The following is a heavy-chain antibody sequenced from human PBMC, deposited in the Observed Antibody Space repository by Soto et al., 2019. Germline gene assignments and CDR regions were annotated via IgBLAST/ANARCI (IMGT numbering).Heavy chain of an antibody. CDR3: ARLRAFADYGDYNWFDP. J-gene: IGHJ5*02. V-gene: IGHV4-59*08. D-gene: IGHD4-17*01. CDR2: IYYSGST. Sequence: SETLSLTCTVSGGSISSYYWSWIRQPPGKGLEWIGYIYYSGSTNYNPSLKSRVTISVDTSKNQFSLKLSSVTAADTAVYYCARLRAFADYGDYNWFDPWGQGTLVTVSS. CDR1: GGSISSYY.